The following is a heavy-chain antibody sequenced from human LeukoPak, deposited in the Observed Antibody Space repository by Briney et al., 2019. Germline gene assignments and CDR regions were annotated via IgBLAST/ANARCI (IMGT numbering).Heavy chain of an antibody. Sequence: SGXXXSSGXXXXXXXXPPXXXLEWVGSIYHSGSTYYNASLKSRVTISVDTSKNQFSLKLSSLTAADTAVYYCARIADGFRNVWGQGTTVTVSS. CDR3: ARIADGFRNV. J-gene: IGHJ6*02. CDR1: GXXXSSGXX. V-gene: IGHV4-38-2*01. CDR2: IYHSGST.